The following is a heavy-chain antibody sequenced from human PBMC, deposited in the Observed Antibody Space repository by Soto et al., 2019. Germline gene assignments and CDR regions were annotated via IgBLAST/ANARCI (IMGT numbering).Heavy chain of an antibody. CDR3: ARSLAAARYYYYGMDV. V-gene: IGHV4-31*03. CDR1: GGSISSGGYY. D-gene: IGHD2-15*01. Sequence: SETLSLTCTVSGGSISSGGYYWSWIRQHPGKGLEWIGYIYYSGSTYYNPSLKSRVTISVDTSKNQFSLKLSSVTAADTAVYYCARSLAAARYYYYGMDVWGQGTTVTVSS. J-gene: IGHJ6*02. CDR2: IYYSGST.